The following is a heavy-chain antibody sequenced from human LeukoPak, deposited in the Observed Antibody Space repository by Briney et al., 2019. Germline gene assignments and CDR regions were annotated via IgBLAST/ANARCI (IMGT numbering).Heavy chain of an antibody. CDR1: GFTFSSYW. D-gene: IGHD3-9*01. CDR2: IKQDGSEK. Sequence: GGSLRLSCAASGFTFSSYWMSWVRQAPGKGLEWVANIKQDGSEKYYVDSVKGRFTISRDNAKNSLYLQMNSLRAEDTAVYYCARDRGHYDILTGLSPLVPDYWGQGTLVTVSS. CDR3: ARDRGHYDILTGLSPLVPDY. J-gene: IGHJ4*02. V-gene: IGHV3-7*01.